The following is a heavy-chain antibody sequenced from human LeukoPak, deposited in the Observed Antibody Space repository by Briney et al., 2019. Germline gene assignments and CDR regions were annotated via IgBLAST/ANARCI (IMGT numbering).Heavy chain of an antibody. CDR2: IYSGDST. CDR1: GFTFSIHA. J-gene: IGHJ6*02. CDR3: ARVDYGGIYYYYGMDV. D-gene: IGHD4-23*01. Sequence: QSGGSLRLSRAASGFTFSIHAMNWVRQAPGKGLEWVSIIYSGDSTSYADSVKGRFTISRDNSKNTLHLQMNSLRAEDTAVYYCARVDYGGIYYYYGMDVWGQGTTVTVSS. V-gene: IGHV3-53*01.